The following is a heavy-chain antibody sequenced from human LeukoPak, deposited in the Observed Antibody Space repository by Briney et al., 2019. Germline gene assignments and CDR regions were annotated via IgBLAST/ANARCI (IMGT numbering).Heavy chain of an antibody. D-gene: IGHD5-12*01. CDR3: ARHGITYNRRYSGYDFVF. Sequence: SETLSLTCTVSGGSISSSSYYWGWIRQPPGKGLEWIGSIYYSGSTYCNPSLKSQVTISVDTSKNQFSLKLSSVTAADTAVYYYARHGITYNRRYSGYDFVFWGQGTLVTVSS. CDR1: GGSISSSSYY. V-gene: IGHV4-39*01. J-gene: IGHJ4*02. CDR2: IYYSGST.